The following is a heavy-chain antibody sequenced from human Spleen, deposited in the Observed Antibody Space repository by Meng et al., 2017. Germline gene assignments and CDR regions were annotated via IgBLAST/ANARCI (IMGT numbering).Heavy chain of an antibody. D-gene: IGHD1-26*01. V-gene: IGHV3-23*01. J-gene: IGHJ4*02. CDR1: GFTVSHNY. Sequence: GESLKISCAASGFTVSHNYMSWVRQAPGKGLEWVSAISGSAGSTYYADSVKGRFTISRDNSKNTLYLQMNSLRAEDTAVYYCAKAGRVLAWESYFDYWGQGTLVTVSS. CDR3: AKAGRVLAWESYFDY. CDR2: ISGSAGST.